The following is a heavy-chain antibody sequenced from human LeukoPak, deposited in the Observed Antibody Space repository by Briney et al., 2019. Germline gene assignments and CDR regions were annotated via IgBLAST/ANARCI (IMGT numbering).Heavy chain of an antibody. CDR2: IYYSGSP. Sequence: SETLSLTCTVSGGSISSSYWSWIRQPPGKGLEWIGYIYYSGSPNYNPSLKSRVTISVDASKNQFSLKLSSVTAADTAVYYCAREREWIQLPAMRSYYYMDVWGKGTTVTVSS. V-gene: IGHV4-59*01. D-gene: IGHD5-18*01. CDR3: AREREWIQLPAMRSYYYMDV. J-gene: IGHJ6*03. CDR1: GGSISSSY.